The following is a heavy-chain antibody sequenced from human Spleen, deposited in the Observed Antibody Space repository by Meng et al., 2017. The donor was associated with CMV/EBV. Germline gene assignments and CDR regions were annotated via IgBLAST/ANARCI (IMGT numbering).Heavy chain of an antibody. CDR1: GFTFSSYS. CDR2: ISGSGGRT. CDR3: AKGPWGPGYFDS. D-gene: IGHD7-27*01. J-gene: IGHJ4*02. Sequence: LSLTCAASGFTFSSYSMNWVRQAPGKGLEWVSAISGSGGRTYYADSVKGRFTISRDNPKNTLYLQMNSLRAEDTAIYYCAKGPWGPGYFDSWGQGTLVTVSS. V-gene: IGHV3-23*01.